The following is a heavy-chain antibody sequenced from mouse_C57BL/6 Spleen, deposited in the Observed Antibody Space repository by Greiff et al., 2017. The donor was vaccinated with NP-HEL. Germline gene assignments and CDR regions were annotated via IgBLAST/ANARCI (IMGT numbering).Heavy chain of an antibody. J-gene: IGHJ4*01. CDR3: TRGSTMVTTGDYYAMDY. D-gene: IGHD2-2*01. V-gene: IGHV1-5*01. Sequence: EVQLQQSGTVLARPGASVKMSSKTSGYTFTSYWMHWVKQRPGQGLEWIGAIYPGNSDTSYNQKFKGKAKLTAVTSASTAYMELSSLTNEDSAVYYCTRGSTMVTTGDYYAMDYWGQGTSVTVSS. CDR2: IYPGNSDT. CDR1: GYTFTSYW.